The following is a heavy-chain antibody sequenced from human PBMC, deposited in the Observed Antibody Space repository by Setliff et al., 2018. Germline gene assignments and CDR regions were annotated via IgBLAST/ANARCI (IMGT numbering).Heavy chain of an antibody. V-gene: IGHV4-39*01. CDR2: IYYRGDT. CDR3: ARTGTYRYFDY. Sequence: TLSLTFPVSGGSISSGVYYWAWIRQPPGKGLEWIGRIYYRGDTYYNASLKSRLTLSVDTSKNQVSLNLRSVTAADTAVYYRARTGTYRYFDYWGQGTQVTVS. J-gene: IGHJ4*02. D-gene: IGHD1-1*01. CDR1: GGSISSGVYY.